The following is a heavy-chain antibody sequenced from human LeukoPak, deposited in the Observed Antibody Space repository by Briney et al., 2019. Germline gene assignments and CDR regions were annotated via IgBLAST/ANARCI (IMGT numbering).Heavy chain of an antibody. V-gene: IGHV4-39*01. D-gene: IGHD2-15*01. Sequence: SETLSLTCTVSGGSISSSSYYWGWIRQPPGKGLEWIGSIYYSGSTYYNPSLKSRVTISVDTSKNQFSLKLSSVTAADTAMYYCARHWLLHKSWAYWGQGTLVTVSS. CDR1: GGSISSSSYY. J-gene: IGHJ4*02. CDR3: ARHWLLHKSWAY. CDR2: IYYSGST.